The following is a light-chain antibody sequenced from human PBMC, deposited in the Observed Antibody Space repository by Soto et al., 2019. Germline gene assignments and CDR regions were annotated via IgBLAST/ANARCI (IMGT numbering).Light chain of an antibody. Sequence: QSALTQPPSVSGSPGQSVTISCTGTSSDVGSSNGVSWYQQPPGTAPKLMIYAVSNRPSGVPDRFSGPKSGNTASLTISGLQAEDEADYYCSSYTSSSTYVFGTGTKLTVL. J-gene: IGLJ1*01. CDR3: SSYTSSSTYV. CDR2: AVS. V-gene: IGLV2-18*02. CDR1: SSDVGSSNG.